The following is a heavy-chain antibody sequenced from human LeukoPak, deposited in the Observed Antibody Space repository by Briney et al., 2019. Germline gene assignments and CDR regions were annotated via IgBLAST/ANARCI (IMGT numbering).Heavy chain of an antibody. Sequence: GGSLRLSCAASGFTFSSYWMHWVRQAPGKGLVWVSRIKNDGSSTYYADSVRGRFTISRDNSQNTLYLQMNSLRAEDTAVYYCAKFLKFDWLLPFDYWGQGTLVTVSS. J-gene: IGHJ4*02. V-gene: IGHV3-74*01. D-gene: IGHD3-9*01. CDR1: GFTFSSYW. CDR3: AKFLKFDWLLPFDY. CDR2: IKNDGSST.